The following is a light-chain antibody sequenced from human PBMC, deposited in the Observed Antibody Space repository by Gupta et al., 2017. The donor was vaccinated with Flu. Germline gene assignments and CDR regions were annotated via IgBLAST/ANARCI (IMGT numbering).Light chain of an antibody. J-gene: IGLJ3*02. Sequence: VSPGQTASITCSGDKLGDKYACWYQQKPGQSPVLVIYQDSKRPSGIPERFSGSNSGNTATLTISGTQAMDEADYYCQAWDSSPWVFGGGTKLTVL. CDR2: QDS. CDR1: KLGDKY. CDR3: QAWDSSPWV. V-gene: IGLV3-1*01.